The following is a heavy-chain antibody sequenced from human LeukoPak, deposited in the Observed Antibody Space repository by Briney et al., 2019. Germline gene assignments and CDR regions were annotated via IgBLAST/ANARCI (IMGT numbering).Heavy chain of an antibody. CDR1: GYSISSGYY. D-gene: IGHD3-3*01. CDR3: ARATLGYDFWSGYYTGEFDY. V-gene: IGHV4-38-2*02. J-gene: IGHJ4*02. Sequence: SETLSLTCTVSGYSISSGYYWGWIRQPPGMGLEWIGSIYHSGSTYYNPSLKSRVTISVDTSKNQFSLKLSSVTAADTAVYYCARATLGYDFWSGYYTGEFDYWGQGTLVTVSS. CDR2: IYHSGST.